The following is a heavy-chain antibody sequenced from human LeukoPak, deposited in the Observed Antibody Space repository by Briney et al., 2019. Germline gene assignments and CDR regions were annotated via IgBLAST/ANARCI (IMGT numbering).Heavy chain of an antibody. CDR1: GASISDYY. V-gene: IGHV4-59*01. CDR2: IFGSGSS. J-gene: IGHJ3*02. CDR3: AREKDTGSNHAKIRYDI. D-gene: IGHD1-26*01. Sequence: SETLSPTCTVSGASISDYYWSWIRQPPGKGLEWIGWIFGSGSSNYNPSLKSRLTISVDTSKNQFSLKLTSATAADTAVYYGAREKDTGSNHAKIRYDIWGQGTMVTVSS.